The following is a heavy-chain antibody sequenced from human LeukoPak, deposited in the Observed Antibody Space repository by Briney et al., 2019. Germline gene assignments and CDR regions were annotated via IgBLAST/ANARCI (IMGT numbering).Heavy chain of an antibody. CDR2: ISYDGSNK. D-gene: IGHD3-10*01. CDR1: GFTFSSYS. CDR3: AKVDDSGSLDP. Sequence: GGSLRLSCAASGFTFSSYSMNWVRQAPGKGLEWVAVISYDGSNKYYADSVKGRFTISRDNSKNTLYLHMNSLRAEDTAVYYCAKVDDSGSLDPRGQGTLVTVSS. V-gene: IGHV3-30*18. J-gene: IGHJ5*02.